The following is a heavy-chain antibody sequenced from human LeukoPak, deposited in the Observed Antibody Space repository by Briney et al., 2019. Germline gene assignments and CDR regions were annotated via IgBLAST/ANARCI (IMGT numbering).Heavy chain of an antibody. D-gene: IGHD3-3*01. CDR2: IYQSGSGSS. V-gene: IGHV4-39*01. CDR1: GGSLISSNYY. J-gene: IGHJ4*02. CDR3: VSTLRFLPYRRFDY. Sequence: SETLSLTCSVSGGSLISSNYYSGWIRQPPGKGLEWIGSIYQSGSGSSYYNPSLKSRVTISGDTSKNQFFLRLSSVTAADTAVYYCVSTLRFLPYRRFDYWGQGTLVTVPS.